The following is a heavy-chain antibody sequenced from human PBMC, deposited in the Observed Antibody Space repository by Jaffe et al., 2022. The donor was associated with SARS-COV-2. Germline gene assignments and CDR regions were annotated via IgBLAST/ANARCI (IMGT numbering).Heavy chain of an antibody. CDR1: GFSFDAYW. J-gene: IGHJ1*01. CDR3: ARGPNWHPIAYFQH. Sequence: VQLVESGGDLVQPGGSLRLSCVASGFSFDAYWMAWVRQAPGKGPEWVASVKQDDTEKVYVDSVKGRFTISRSNAKKSLYLQMNNLREEDTARYFCARGPNWHPIAYFQHWGLGTPVAVSS. V-gene: IGHV3-7*04. D-gene: IGHD2-21*01. CDR2: VKQDDTEK.